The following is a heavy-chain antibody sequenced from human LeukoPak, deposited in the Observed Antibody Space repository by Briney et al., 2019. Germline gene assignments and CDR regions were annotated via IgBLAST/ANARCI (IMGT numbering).Heavy chain of an antibody. CDR3: ARDAPLLYYDILTGYTTEFDY. J-gene: IGHJ4*02. CDR1: GFTFSSYS. D-gene: IGHD3-9*01. Sequence: GVSLRLSCAASGFTFSSYSMNWVRQAPGEGLEWVSSISSSSSYIYYADSVKGRFTISRDNAKNSLYLQMNSLRAEDTAVYYCARDAPLLYYDILTGYTTEFDYWGQGTLVTVSS. V-gene: IGHV3-21*01. CDR2: ISSSSSYI.